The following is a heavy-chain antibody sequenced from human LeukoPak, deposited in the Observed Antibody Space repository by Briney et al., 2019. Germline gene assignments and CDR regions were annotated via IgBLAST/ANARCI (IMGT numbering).Heavy chain of an antibody. J-gene: IGHJ4*02. V-gene: IGHV1-69*06. Sequence: SVKVSCKASGGTFSNYAISWVRQAPGQGLEWMGGIIPIFGTANYAQKFRGRVTITADKSTRTAYMKLSSLRSEGTAVYYCARDTDSRDPPHFDYWGQGTLVTVSS. CDR3: ARDTDSRDPPHFDY. CDR1: GGTFSNYA. CDR2: IIPIFGTA. D-gene: IGHD2-21*01.